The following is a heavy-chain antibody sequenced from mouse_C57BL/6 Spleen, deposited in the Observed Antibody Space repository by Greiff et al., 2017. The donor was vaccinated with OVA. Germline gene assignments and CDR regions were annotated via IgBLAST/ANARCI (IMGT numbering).Heavy chain of an antibody. CDR2: IYPADSET. J-gene: IGHJ1*03. CDR1: GYTFTSYW. Sequence: QVQLQQPGAELVRPGSSVKLSCKASGYTFTSYWMHWVKQRPIQGLEWIGKIYPADSETHYNQKFKDKATLTADKSSSTAYMQLSSLTSEDSAVYYCGSGNGPLNFDVWGTGTTVTVSS. CDR3: GSGNGPLNFDV. V-gene: IGHV1-52*01.